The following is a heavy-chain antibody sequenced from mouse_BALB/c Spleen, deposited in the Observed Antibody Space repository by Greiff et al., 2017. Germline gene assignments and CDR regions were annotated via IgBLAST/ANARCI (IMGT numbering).Heavy chain of an antibody. J-gene: IGHJ2*01. V-gene: IGHV1-80*01. CDR1: GYAFSSYW. Sequence: QVQLQQSGAELVGPGSSVKISCKASGYAFSSYWMNWVKQRPGQGLEWIGQIYPGDGDTNYNGKFKGKATLTADKSSSTAYMQLSSLTSEDSAVYSCARRTLLRLYYFDYWGQGTTLTVSS. CDR2: IYPGDGDT. D-gene: IGHD1-2*01. CDR3: ARRTLLRLYYFDY.